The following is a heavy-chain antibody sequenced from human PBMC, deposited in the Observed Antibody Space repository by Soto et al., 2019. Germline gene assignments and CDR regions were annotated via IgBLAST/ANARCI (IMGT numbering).Heavy chain of an antibody. CDR1: GYTFTGYY. CDR3: TRENIENSDGLYDAFDI. CDR2: INPQTGGT. D-gene: IGHD2-15*01. V-gene: IGHV1-2*02. Sequence: GASVKVSCKASGYTFTGYYIHWVREAPGQGLEWMGWINPQTGGTSYAQKFQGRVTLTRDTSISTAYMEVNRLRSDDTAVYYCTRENIENSDGLYDAFDIWGQGTTVTVSS. J-gene: IGHJ3*02.